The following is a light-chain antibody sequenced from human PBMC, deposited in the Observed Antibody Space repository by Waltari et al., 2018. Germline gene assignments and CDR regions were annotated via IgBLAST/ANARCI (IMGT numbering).Light chain of an antibody. CDR1: QSLVYRDGNTY. CDR3: MQGTYWPRT. Sequence: DVVMTQSPLSLPVTLGQPASISCRSSQSLVYRDGNTYLNWFHQRPGQSPRRLIYKVSNRDSWVPDRFSGSGSGTDFTLKISSVEAEDVGVYYCMQGTYWPRTFGQGTKVEIK. CDR2: KVS. J-gene: IGKJ1*01. V-gene: IGKV2-30*01.